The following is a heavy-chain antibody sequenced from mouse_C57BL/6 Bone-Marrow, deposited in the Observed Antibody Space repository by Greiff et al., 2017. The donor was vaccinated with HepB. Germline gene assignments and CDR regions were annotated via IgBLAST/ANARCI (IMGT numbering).Heavy chain of an antibody. D-gene: IGHD2-4*01. Sequence: QVQLQQSGAELVRPGTSVKVSCKASGYAFTNYLIEWVKQRPGQGLEWIGVINPGSGGTNYNEKFKGKATLTADKSSSTAYMQLSSLTSEDSAVYFCARKGIYDYDGTTNWGQGTLVTVSA. CDR3: ARKGIYDYDGTTN. V-gene: IGHV1-54*01. CDR2: INPGSGGT. CDR1: GYAFTNYL. J-gene: IGHJ3*01.